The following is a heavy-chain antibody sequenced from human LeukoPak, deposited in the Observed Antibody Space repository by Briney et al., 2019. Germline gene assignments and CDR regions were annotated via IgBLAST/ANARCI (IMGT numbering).Heavy chain of an antibody. J-gene: IGHJ4*02. D-gene: IGHD3-10*01. CDR3: TRFREVLPYYFDY. CDR1: GFTFSGSA. CDR2: IKSKTNNYAT. V-gene: IGHV3-73*01. Sequence: GGSLRLSCAASGFTFSGSAMHWVRQASGKGLEWVGRIKSKTNNYATAYAASVKGRFTIFRDDSKNTAYLQMNSLKTEDTAVYYCTRFREVLPYYFDYWRQGTLVTVSS.